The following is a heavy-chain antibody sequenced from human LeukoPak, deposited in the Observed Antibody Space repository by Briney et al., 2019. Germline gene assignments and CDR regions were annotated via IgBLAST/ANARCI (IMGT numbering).Heavy chain of an antibody. V-gene: IGHV4-59*01. CDR1: GGSISTYY. D-gene: IGHD6-19*01. CDR2: VFYTGST. J-gene: IGHJ3*01. Sequence: SETLSLTCIVSGGSISTYYWTWIRQPPGKGLKWIGNVFYTGSTNYNPSLQSRVTVSVDTSKNQFSLQLTSVAAADTAVYYCVRLDPQFDSFDVWGQGTLVTVSS. CDR3: VRLDPQFDSFDV.